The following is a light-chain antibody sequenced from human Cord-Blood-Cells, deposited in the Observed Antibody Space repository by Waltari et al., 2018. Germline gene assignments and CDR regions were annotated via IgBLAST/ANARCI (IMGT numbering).Light chain of an antibody. CDR3: QQYNNWPYT. CDR2: GAS. CDR1: QSVSSN. V-gene: IGKV3-15*01. J-gene: IGKJ2*01. Sequence: EIVMTQSPATLSVSPGERATLSCRASQSVSSNLAWYQQTPGQAPRLLIYGASTRATGIPARFSGSGSGTEFTLTVSSLQAEEFAVYYCQQYNNWPYTFGQGTKLEIK.